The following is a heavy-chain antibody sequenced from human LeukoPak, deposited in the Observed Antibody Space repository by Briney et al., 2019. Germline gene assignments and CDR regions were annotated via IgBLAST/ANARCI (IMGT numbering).Heavy chain of an antibody. Sequence: ASVKVSCKASGYTFTDHYMHWVRQAPGQGLEWMGWINPNSGGTNYAQKFQGRVTMTRDTSISTAYMELSRLRSDDTAVYYCARVSTRYNWNRLDYWGQGTLVTVSS. CDR1: GYTFTDHY. CDR3: ARVSTRYNWNRLDY. D-gene: IGHD1-1*01. J-gene: IGHJ4*02. CDR2: INPNSGGT. V-gene: IGHV1-2*02.